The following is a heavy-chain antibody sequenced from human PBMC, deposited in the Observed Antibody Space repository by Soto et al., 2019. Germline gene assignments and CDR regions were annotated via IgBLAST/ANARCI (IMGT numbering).Heavy chain of an antibody. J-gene: IGHJ5*02. CDR1: GYTFTAYG. V-gene: IGHV1-3*04. CDR3: ARRGYDFWSALEP. CDR2: INTGNGHT. Sequence: ASVKVSCKASGYTFTAYGIHWVRQAPGQRLEWMGWINTGNGHTKYSQKFQGRVTITRDTSARTAYMELNSLRSEDTAVYYCARRGYDFWSALEPWGQGTLVTAPQ. D-gene: IGHD3-3*01.